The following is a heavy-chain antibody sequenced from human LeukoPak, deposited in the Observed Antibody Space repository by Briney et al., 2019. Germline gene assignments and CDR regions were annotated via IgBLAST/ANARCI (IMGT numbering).Heavy chain of an antibody. V-gene: IGHV4-39*01. J-gene: IGHJ4*02. CDR1: GGSISSSSYY. CDR3: ASRYYYYSSGYTR. CDR2: HYYSGST. D-gene: IGHD3-22*01. Sequence: SEPLTLTCTVSGGSISSSSYYWGWIRQPPGKGRVWNGSHYYSGSTYYNPSLTSRVTLSVDTSKNQFSLKLSSVTAADTAVYYCASRYYYYSSGYTRWGQGTLVTVSS.